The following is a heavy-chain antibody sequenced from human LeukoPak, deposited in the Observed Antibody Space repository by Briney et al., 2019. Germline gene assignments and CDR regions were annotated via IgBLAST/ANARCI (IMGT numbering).Heavy chain of an antibody. J-gene: IGHJ6*03. CDR3: ARVHYGSGSLYYYYYYMDV. CDR1: GGSIRSTTYY. D-gene: IGHD3-10*01. Sequence: KPSETLSLTCTVSGGSIRSTTYYWGWIRQPPGKGLEWIGSIYYSGNTYYSPSLMSRVTISVDTSKNQFSLNLSSVTAADTAVYYCARVHYGSGSLYYYYYYMDVWGKGTTVTISS. CDR2: IYYSGNT. V-gene: IGHV4-39*07.